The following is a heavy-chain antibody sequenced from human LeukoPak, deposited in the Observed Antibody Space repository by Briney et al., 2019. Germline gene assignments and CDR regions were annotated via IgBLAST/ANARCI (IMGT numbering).Heavy chain of an antibody. J-gene: IGHJ3*02. CDR3: ARAGGYSYGLGAFDI. Sequence: GESLKIFCKGSGYSFTSYWIGWVRQMPGKGLEWMGIIYPGDSDTRYSPSFQGQVTISADKSISTAYLQWSSLKASDTAMYYCARAGGYSYGLGAFDIWGQGAMVTVSS. CDR2: IYPGDSDT. D-gene: IGHD5-18*01. V-gene: IGHV5-51*01. CDR1: GYSFTSYW.